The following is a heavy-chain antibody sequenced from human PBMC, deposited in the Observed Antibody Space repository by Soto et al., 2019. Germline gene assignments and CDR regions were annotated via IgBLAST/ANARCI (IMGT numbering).Heavy chain of an antibody. D-gene: IGHD5-12*01. CDR3: APATTYSGYDSPGY. V-gene: IGHV3-23*01. CDR2: ISGSGGST. CDR1: GFTFSSYA. J-gene: IGHJ4*02. Sequence: PGGSLRLSCAASGFTFSSYAMSWVRQAPGKGLEWVSAISGSGGSTYYADSVKGRFTISRDNSKNTLYLQMNSLRAEDTAVYYCAPATTYSGYDSPGYWGQGTLVTVSS.